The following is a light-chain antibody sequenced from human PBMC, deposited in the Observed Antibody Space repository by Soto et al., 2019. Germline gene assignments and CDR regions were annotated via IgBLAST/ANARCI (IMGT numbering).Light chain of an antibody. J-gene: IGLJ2*01. Sequence: QSALTQPRSVSGSPGQSVTISCTGTSHDVGGYDYVSWYQQYPGKAPTYILYDVTKRPSGVPDRFSGSKSGNTASLTISGLQADDEADYYCCSYAGNYTFFGGGTKLTVL. V-gene: IGLV2-11*01. CDR2: DVT. CDR1: SHDVGGYDY. CDR3: CSYAGNYTF.